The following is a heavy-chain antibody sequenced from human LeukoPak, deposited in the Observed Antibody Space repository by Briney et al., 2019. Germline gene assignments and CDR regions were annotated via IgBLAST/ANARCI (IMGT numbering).Heavy chain of an antibody. CDR2: IDYSRST. D-gene: IGHD3-10*01. V-gene: IGHV4-59*01. CDR3: ARGLCPTRRESDY. J-gene: IGHJ4*02. Sequence: PSETLSLTCSVSGDSISNFYWSWIQQPPGKGLEWIGYIDYSRSTSYNPSLKSRVTISIDTSKNQFSLRLNSVTAADTAVYFCARGLCPTRRESDYWGQGTLVTVSS. CDR1: GDSISNFY.